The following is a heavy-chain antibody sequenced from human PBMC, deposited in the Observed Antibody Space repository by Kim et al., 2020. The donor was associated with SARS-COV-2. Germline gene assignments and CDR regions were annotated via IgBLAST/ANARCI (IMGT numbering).Heavy chain of an antibody. Sequence: SETLSLTCTVSGGSISSGDYYWSWIRQPPGKGLEWIGYIYYSGSTYYNPSLKSRVTISVDTSKNQFSLKLSSVTAADTAVYYCARGGIAAAGTESKFDYWGQGTLVTVSS. J-gene: IGHJ4*02. D-gene: IGHD6-13*01. CDR3: ARGGIAAAGTESKFDY. V-gene: IGHV4-30-4*01. CDR1: GGSISSGDYY. CDR2: IYYSGST.